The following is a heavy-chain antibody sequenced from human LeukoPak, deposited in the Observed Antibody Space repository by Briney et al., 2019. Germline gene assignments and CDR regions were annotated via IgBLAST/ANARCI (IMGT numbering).Heavy chain of an antibody. CDR1: GFTFSSYA. Sequence: PGGSLRLSCATSGFTFSSYAMSWVRQAPGKGLEWVSAISGSGGSTYYADSVKGRFTISRDNSKNTLYLQMNSLRAEDTAVYYCTKVGDGYNYDFDYWGQGTLVTVSS. D-gene: IGHD5-24*01. V-gene: IGHV3-23*01. J-gene: IGHJ4*02. CDR3: TKVGDGYNYDFDY. CDR2: ISGSGGST.